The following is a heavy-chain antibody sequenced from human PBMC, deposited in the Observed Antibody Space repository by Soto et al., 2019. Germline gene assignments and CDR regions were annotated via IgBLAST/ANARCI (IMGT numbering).Heavy chain of an antibody. D-gene: IGHD2-2*01. CDR3: ERHSNRRVVVPAAPTDYYYGMDV. CDR1: GGTFSSYA. Sequence: QVQLVQSGAEVKKPGSSVKVSCKASGGTFSSYAISWVRQAPGQGLEWMGGIIPISGTANYAQKFQGRVTITADESTRTAYMELSSLRSEDTDVYYCERHSNRRVVVPAAPTDYYYGMDVLGQGTTVTVSS. V-gene: IGHV1-69*01. CDR2: IIPISGTA. J-gene: IGHJ6*02.